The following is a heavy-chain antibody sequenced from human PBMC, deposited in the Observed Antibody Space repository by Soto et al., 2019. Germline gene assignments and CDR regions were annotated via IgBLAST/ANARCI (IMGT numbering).Heavy chain of an antibody. Sequence: SQTLSLTCAIPGDSVSSNTASWNWIRHSSSRGLEWLGRTYFRSKWYNDYAVSVKSRIIINPDTSNNQFSLQLNSVTPEDTAVYFCAKGDNLGPKTGYAFDPWGQGIMVTVSS. J-gene: IGHJ5*02. CDR2: TYFRSKWYN. V-gene: IGHV6-1*01. CDR1: GDSVSSNTAS. CDR3: AKGDNLGPKTGYAFDP. D-gene: IGHD5-12*01.